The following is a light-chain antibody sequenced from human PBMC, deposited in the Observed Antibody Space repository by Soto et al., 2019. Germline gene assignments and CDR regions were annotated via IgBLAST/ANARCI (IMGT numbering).Light chain of an antibody. CDR2: KAS. Sequence: DIQMTQSPSTLSASVGDRVTITCRASQSITDWLAWYQQKPGKAPKFLIYKASNLEGGVPSRFSGSGSGTEFTLTITSVQPDDFAPYYCQEWDDYSWTFGQGTKVEIK. CDR1: QSITDW. J-gene: IGKJ1*01. CDR3: QEWDDYSWT. V-gene: IGKV1-5*03.